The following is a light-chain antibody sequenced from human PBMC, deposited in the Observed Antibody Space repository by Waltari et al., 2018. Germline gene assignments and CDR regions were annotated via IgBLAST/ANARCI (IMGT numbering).Light chain of an antibody. J-gene: IGLJ3*02. CDR1: SGHSSNV. CDR3: QTGGHGTWV. Sequence: QLVLTQSPSAPASLGASVKLTCSLSSGHSSNVIAWHQQHPQKGPRYLRKVNSDGSHSKGDEIPDRFSGSSSGAERYLTISSLQSEDEADYYCQTGGHGTWVFGGGTKLTVL. V-gene: IGLV4-69*02. CDR2: VNSDGSH.